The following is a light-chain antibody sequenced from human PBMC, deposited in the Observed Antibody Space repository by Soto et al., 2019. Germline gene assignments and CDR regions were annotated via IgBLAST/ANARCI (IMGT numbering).Light chain of an antibody. J-gene: IGKJ1*01. Sequence: IALTPSTGTLSSSPGDSATLSCSDSQSVSSSYLAWYQQKPGQAPRLLIYGASSRATGIPDRFSGSGSGTDFTLTISRLEPEDFAVYYCQQYGSSPWTFGQGTKVDIK. V-gene: IGKV3-20*01. CDR1: QSVSSSY. CDR3: QQYGSSPWT. CDR2: GAS.